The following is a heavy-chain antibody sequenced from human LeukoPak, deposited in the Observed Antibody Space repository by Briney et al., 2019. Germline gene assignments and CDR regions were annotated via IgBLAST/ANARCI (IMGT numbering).Heavy chain of an antibody. CDR2: INHSGST. CDR3: ATGKNCGGDCSNFDY. CDR1: GGSFSGYY. V-gene: IGHV4-34*01. J-gene: IGHJ4*02. D-gene: IGHD2-21*01. Sequence: SETLSLTCAVYGGSFSGYYWSWIRQPPGKGLDWIGEINHSGSTNYNPSLKSRVTISVDTSKNQFSLKLSSVTAADTAVYYCATGKNCGGDCSNFDYWGQGTLVTVSS.